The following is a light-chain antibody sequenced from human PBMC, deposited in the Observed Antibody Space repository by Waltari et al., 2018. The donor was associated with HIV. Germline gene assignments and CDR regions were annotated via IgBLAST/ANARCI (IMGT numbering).Light chain of an antibody. CDR1: SSHIGKTY. Sequence: QSVLTQPPSVSAATGAKVTISCPGSSSHIGKTYVSWHQQLPGTAPKLLIYDNNKRPSGIPDRFSGSKSGTSATLGITGLQTGDEADYYCGTWDNSLSAGGVFGTGTKVTVL. V-gene: IGLV1-51*01. CDR3: GTWDNSLSAGGV. J-gene: IGLJ1*01. CDR2: DNN.